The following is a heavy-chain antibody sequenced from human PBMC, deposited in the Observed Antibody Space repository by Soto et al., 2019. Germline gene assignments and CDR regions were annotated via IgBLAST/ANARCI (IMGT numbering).Heavy chain of an antibody. CDR2: IDWDDDK. CDR3: ARIKPYYYDSSGYYYPIFDY. D-gene: IGHD3-22*01. CDR1: GSSLSTSGMC. J-gene: IGHJ4*02. Sequence: SGPTLVNPTQTLTLTCTFSGSSLSTSGMCVSWIRQPPGKALEWLALIDWDDDKYYSTSLKTRLTISKDTSKNQVVLTMTNMDPVDTATYYCARIKPYYYDSSGYYYPIFDYWGQGTLVTVSS. V-gene: IGHV2-70*01.